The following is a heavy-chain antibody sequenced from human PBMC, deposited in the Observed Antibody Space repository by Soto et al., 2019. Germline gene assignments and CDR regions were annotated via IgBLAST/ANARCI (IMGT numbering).Heavy chain of an antibody. CDR3: AKDYPNGWFYFDY. D-gene: IGHD6-19*01. CDR1: GFSFSSHA. J-gene: IGHJ4*02. Sequence: PGGSLRLSCTASGFSFSSHAMSWVRQAPGKGLEWVSGIGGSVGSTYHAESVKGRFTISRDNSKNTLYLQMNSLRADDTAVYFCAKDYPNGWFYFDYWGRGTLVTVSS. V-gene: IGHV3-23*01. CDR2: IGGSVGST.